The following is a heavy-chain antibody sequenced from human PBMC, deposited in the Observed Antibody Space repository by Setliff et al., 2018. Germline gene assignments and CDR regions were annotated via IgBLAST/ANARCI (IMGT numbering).Heavy chain of an antibody. CDR1: GFTFNSYA. Sequence: PGGSLRLSCAASGFTFNSYAMSWVRQAPGKGLEWVSTVSVSGDNTYYTDSVKGRFTTSRDNSKNTLSLQMSSLRTEDTAIYFCAGQGPIFGSGLIPGFDQWGQGTMVTAPQ. D-gene: IGHD3-3*01. CDR2: VSVSGDNT. V-gene: IGHV3-23*01. CDR3: AGQGPIFGSGLIPGFDQ. J-gene: IGHJ4*02.